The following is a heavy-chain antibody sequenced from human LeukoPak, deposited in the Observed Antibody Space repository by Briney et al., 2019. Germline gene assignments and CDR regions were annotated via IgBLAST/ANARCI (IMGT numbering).Heavy chain of an antibody. CDR2: ISGSGGST. V-gene: IGHV3-23*01. CDR3: AKEVKASKLWWPPSYGMDV. Sequence: PGGSLRLSCAASGFTFSSYAMSWVRQAPGKGLEWVSAISGSGGSTYYADSVKGRFTISRDNSKNTLYLQMNSLRAEDTAVYYCAKEVKASKLWWPPSYGMDVWGQGTTAPVSS. J-gene: IGHJ6*02. CDR1: GFTFSSYA. D-gene: IGHD2-21*01.